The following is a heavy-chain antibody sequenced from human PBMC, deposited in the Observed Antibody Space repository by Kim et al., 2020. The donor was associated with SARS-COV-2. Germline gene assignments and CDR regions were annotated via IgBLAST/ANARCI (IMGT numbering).Heavy chain of an antibody. Sequence: GESLKISCKGSGYSFTSYWIGWVRQMPGKGLEWMGIIYPGDSDTRYSPSFQGQVTISADKSISTAYLQWSSLKASDTAMYYCARPTGYSSGWDDAFDIWGQGTMVTVSS. CDR1: GYSFTSYW. D-gene: IGHD6-19*01. V-gene: IGHV5-51*01. J-gene: IGHJ3*02. CDR3: ARPTGYSSGWDDAFDI. CDR2: IYPGDSDT.